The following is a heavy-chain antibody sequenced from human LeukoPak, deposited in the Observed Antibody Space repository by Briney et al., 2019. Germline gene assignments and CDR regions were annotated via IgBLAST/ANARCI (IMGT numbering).Heavy chain of an antibody. J-gene: IGHJ4*02. CDR3: ARDPPHIVGATFDY. D-gene: IGHD1-26*01. V-gene: IGHV3-48*04. CDR1: GFTFSSYS. CDR2: ISSSSSTI. Sequence: PGGSLRLSCAASGFTFSSYSMNWVRQAPGKGLEWVSYISSSSSTIYYADPVKGRFTISRDNAKNSLYLQMNSLRAEDTAVYYCARDPPHIVGATFDYWGQGTLVTVSS.